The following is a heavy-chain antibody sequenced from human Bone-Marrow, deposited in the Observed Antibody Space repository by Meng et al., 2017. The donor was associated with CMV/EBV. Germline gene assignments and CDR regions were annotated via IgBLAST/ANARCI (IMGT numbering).Heavy chain of an antibody. V-gene: IGHV1-8*03. CDR2: MNPNSGNT. CDR3: ARGRRGNHCSSTSCLYYFDY. D-gene: IGHD2-2*01. J-gene: IGHJ4*02. CDR1: GYTFTSYD. Sequence: ASVKVSCKASGYTFTSYDINWVRQATGQGLEWMGWMNPNSGNTGYAQKFQGRVTITRNTSISTAYMELSSLRSEDTAVYYCARGRRGNHCSSTSCLYYFDYWGQGKLVTVYS.